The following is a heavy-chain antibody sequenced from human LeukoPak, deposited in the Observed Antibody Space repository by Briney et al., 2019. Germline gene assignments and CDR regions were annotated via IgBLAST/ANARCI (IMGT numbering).Heavy chain of an antibody. CDR2: IYTSGST. V-gene: IGHV4-4*07. J-gene: IGHJ6*03. CDR3: ARDHTGTRYSYYIAV. D-gene: IGHD1-7*01. Sequence: SETLSLTCTVSGGSISSYYWSWIRQPAGKGLEWIGFIYTSGSTNYNPSLKSRVTMSVDKSQNQCSLKLSSVPAADTAVYYCARDHTGTRYSYYIAVWGNGTTVTVSS. CDR1: GGSISSYY.